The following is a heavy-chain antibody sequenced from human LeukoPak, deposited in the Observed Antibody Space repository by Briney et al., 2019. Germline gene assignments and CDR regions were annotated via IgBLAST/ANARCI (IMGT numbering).Heavy chain of an antibody. CDR2: IYYSGST. D-gene: IGHD3-3*01. CDR3: ARDGHDFWSGPNWFDP. CDR1: GGSISSGGYY. V-gene: IGHV4-31*03. Sequence: SQTLSLTCTVSGGSISSGGYYWSWIRQHPGKGLEWIGYIYYSGSTYYNPSLKSRVTISVDTSKNQFSLKLSSVTAADTAVYYCARDGHDFWSGPNWFDPWGQGTLATVSS. J-gene: IGHJ5*02.